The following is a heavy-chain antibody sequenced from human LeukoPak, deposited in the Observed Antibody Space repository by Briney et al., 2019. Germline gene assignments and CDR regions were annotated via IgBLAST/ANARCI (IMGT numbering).Heavy chain of an antibody. J-gene: IGHJ4*02. CDR2: INHSGST. CDR1: GGSFSGYY. CDR3: ARLFRYYYDSSGYYPIDY. V-gene: IGHV4-34*01. D-gene: IGHD3-22*01. Sequence: SETLSLTCAVHGGSFSGYYWSWIRQPPGKGLEWIGEINHSGSTNYNPSLKSRVTISVDTSKNQFSLKLSSVTAADTAVYYCARLFRYYYDSSGYYPIDYWGQGTLVTVSS.